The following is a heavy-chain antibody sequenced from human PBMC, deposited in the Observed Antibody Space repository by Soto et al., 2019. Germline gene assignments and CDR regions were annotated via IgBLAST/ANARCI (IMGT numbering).Heavy chain of an antibody. J-gene: IGHJ4*02. V-gene: IGHV4-39*01. CDR3: ARLEGLATISYYFDF. D-gene: IGHD3-9*01. CDR1: DDSINSDKYY. Sequence: QLQLQESGPGLVKPSETLSLTCSVSDDSINSDKYYWGWIRQPPGKGLEWIGSIYYRGNAYYNPSLQTRVTISLDKSKSQFSLKLNSVTAAESAVYFWARLEGLATISYYFDFWGPGALVTVSS. CDR2: IYYRGNA.